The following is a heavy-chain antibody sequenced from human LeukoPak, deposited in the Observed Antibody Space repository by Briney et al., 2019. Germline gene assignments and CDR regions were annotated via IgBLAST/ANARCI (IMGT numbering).Heavy chain of an antibody. J-gene: IGHJ4*02. CDR3: ARAVHHYDILTGYFDY. CDR2: MNAYNGYT. Sequence: ASVKVSCKASGYATDYYIHWVRQAPGQGLEWMGWMNAYNGYTNYAQKLQGRVTMTTDTSTSTVYMELRSLRSDDTAVYYCARAVHHYDILTGYFDYWGQGTLVTVSS. CDR1: GYATDYY. V-gene: IGHV1-18*04. D-gene: IGHD3-9*01.